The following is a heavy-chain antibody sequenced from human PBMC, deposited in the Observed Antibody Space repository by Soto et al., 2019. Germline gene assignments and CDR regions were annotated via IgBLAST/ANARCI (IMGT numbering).Heavy chain of an antibody. CDR2: IKYDGSEK. Sequence: GGSLRLSCAASGFTFSSYWMSWVRQAPGRGLEWMANIKYDGSEKYYVGSVKGRLTISRDNAKNSLYLQMNSLRAEDTAVYYCASSPHKDSRPDYWGQGTLVTVSS. J-gene: IGHJ4*02. D-gene: IGHD3-22*01. V-gene: IGHV3-7*03. CDR3: ASSPHKDSRPDY. CDR1: GFTFSSYW.